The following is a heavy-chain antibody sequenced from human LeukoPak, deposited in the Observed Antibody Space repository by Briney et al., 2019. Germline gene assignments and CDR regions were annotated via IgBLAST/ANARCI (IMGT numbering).Heavy chain of an antibody. J-gene: IGHJ3*02. CDR3: ARSKVDTAMVVAFDI. CDR1: GYSFTSYW. V-gene: IGHV5-51*01. CDR2: IYPGDSDT. D-gene: IGHD5-18*01. Sequence: PGESLKISCKGSGYSFTSYWIGWVRQMPGKGLEWMGIIYPGDSDTRYSPSFQGQATISVDKSISTAYLQWSSLKASDTAMYYCARSKVDTAMVVAFDIWGQGTMVTVSS.